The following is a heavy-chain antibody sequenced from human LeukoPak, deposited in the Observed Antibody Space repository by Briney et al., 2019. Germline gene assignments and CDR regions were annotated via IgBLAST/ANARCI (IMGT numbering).Heavy chain of an antibody. D-gene: IGHD6-13*01. V-gene: IGHV4-39*01. CDR1: GGSISSSSYY. CDR2: IYYSGST. J-gene: IGHJ4*02. CDR3: ARHPYTRIAAAGTYYFDY. Sequence: SETLSLTCTVSGGSISSSSYYWGWIRQPPGKGLEWIGSIYYSGSTYYNPSLKSRVTISVDSSKNQFSLKLSSVTAADTAVYYCARHPYTRIAAAGTYYFDYWGQGTLVTVSS.